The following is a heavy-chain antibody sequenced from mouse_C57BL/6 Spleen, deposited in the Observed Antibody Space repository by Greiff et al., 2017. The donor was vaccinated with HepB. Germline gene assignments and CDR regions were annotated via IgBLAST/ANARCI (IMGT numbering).Heavy chain of an antibody. J-gene: IGHJ2*01. D-gene: IGHD1-1*01. Sequence: EVQLVESGGGLVKPGGSLKLSCAASGFTFSSYAMSWVRQTPEKRLEWVATISDGGSYTYYPDNVKGRFTISRDNAKNNLYLQMSRLKSEYTAMYYCAREPVAYYFDYWGQGTTLTVSS. CDR3: AREPVAYYFDY. CDR2: ISDGGSYT. V-gene: IGHV5-4*01. CDR1: GFTFSSYA.